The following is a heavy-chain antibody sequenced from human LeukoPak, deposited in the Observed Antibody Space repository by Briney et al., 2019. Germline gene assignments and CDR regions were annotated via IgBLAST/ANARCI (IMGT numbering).Heavy chain of an antibody. CDR2: IFPGDSNI. J-gene: IGHJ4*02. Sequence: GESLKIFCRASGYSFSNYWFGWVRQMPGEGMEYMGIIFPGDSNIRYNPSFQGQATMSVDRSTNTAYLQWSSLKASDSAMYYCARDHYCYSTSCYFDYWGQGTLVTVSS. CDR3: ARDHYCYSTSCYFDY. V-gene: IGHV5-51*01. D-gene: IGHD2-2*01. CDR1: GYSFSNYW.